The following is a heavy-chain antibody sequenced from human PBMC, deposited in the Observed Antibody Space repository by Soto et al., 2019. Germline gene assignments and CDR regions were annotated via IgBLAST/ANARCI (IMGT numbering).Heavy chain of an antibody. CDR1: GFTFSSYG. CDR3: ARDSPRGYCTNGVCFYYYYGMDV. Sequence: GGSLRLSCAASGFTFSSYGMHWVRQAPGKGLEWVAVIWYDGSNKYYADSVKGRFTVSRDNSKNTLYLQMNSLRAEDTAVYYCARDSPRGYCTNGVCFYYYYGMDVWGQGTTVTVSS. D-gene: IGHD2-8*01. CDR2: IWYDGSNK. J-gene: IGHJ6*02. V-gene: IGHV3-33*01.